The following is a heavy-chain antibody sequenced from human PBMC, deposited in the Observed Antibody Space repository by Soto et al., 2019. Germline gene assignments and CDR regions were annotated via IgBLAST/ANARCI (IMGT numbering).Heavy chain of an antibody. CDR1: GGSISSYH. D-gene: IGHD3-16*01. J-gene: IGHJ4*02. Sequence: SETLSLTCTVSGGSISSYHWSWIRQPAGKGLEWIGRIYTSGSTNYNPSLKSRVTMSADTSRNQFPLKLSSVIAADTAVYYCEREDPDASVGYWGQGTLVTVSS. CDR3: EREDPDASVGY. CDR2: IYTSGST. V-gene: IGHV4-4*07.